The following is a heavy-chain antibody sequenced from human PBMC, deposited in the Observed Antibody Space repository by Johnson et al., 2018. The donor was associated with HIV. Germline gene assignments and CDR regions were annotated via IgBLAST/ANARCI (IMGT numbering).Heavy chain of an antibody. CDR3: VRDQGSGWPTNAFDI. CDR1: GFTFRRYA. J-gene: IGHJ3*02. CDR2: ITYDGRNK. Sequence: QVQLVESGGGVVRPGGSLRLSCAASGFTFRRYAMHWVSQAPGKGLEWVAVITYDGRNKYYADSVKGRFIIFRDNSKNLTNLQMNGLSDEDTADYYCVRDQGSGWPTNAFDIWGRGTRVTVSS. D-gene: IGHD6-19*01. V-gene: IGHV3-30*04.